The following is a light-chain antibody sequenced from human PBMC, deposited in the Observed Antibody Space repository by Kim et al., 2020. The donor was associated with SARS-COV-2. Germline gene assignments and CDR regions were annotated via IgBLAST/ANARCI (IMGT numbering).Light chain of an antibody. CDR1: KLGDKY. J-gene: IGLJ3*02. Sequence: VSPGQTASITCSVDKLGDKYACWYQQKPGQSPVLVIYQDSKRPSGIPERFSGSNSGNTATLTISGTQAMDEADYYCQAWDSSTRWVFGGGTQLTVL. CDR3: QAWDSSTRWV. CDR2: QDS. V-gene: IGLV3-1*01.